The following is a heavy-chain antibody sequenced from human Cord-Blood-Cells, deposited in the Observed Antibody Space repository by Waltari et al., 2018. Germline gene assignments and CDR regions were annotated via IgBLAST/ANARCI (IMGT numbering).Heavy chain of an antibody. Sequence: QVQLVQSGAEVKKPGASVKVSCKASGYTFTSYGISWVRQAPGQGLEWMGWISAYNGNTNYAQKLQSRVTMTTDTSTNTAYMELRSLRSDDTAVYYCARDFVAARPGDAFDIWGQGTMVTVSS. D-gene: IGHD6-6*01. J-gene: IGHJ3*02. CDR2: ISAYNGNT. CDR3: ARDFVAARPGDAFDI. CDR1: GYTFTSYG. V-gene: IGHV1-18*04.